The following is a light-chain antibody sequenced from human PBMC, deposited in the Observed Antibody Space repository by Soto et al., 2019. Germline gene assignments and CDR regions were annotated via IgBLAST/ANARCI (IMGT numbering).Light chain of an antibody. J-gene: IGKJ2*01. CDR1: QSVSSS. CDR2: GVS. Sequence: EIVMTQSPATLSVSPGDRATLSCRASQSVSSSLALYQQNPGQAPRLLIYGVSTRATGIPARFSGSGSGTEFTLTISGLQSEDFAVYYCQQYIDWPSVTFGQGTKLEIK. CDR3: QQYIDWPSVT. V-gene: IGKV3-15*01.